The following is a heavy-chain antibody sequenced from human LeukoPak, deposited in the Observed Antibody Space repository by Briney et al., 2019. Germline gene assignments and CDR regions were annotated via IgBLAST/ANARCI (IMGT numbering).Heavy chain of an antibody. D-gene: IGHD1-14*01. CDR1: GASISGHY. Sequence: SETLSLTCTVSGASISGHYWTWIRQPPGKELEWIGYISHIGGTNYNPSLKSRVTISVDTSRNQFSLKLTTVTAADTAVYYCARDRISINALDMWGQGTMVTVSS. V-gene: IGHV4-59*11. J-gene: IGHJ3*02. CDR3: ARDRISINALDM. CDR2: ISHIGGT.